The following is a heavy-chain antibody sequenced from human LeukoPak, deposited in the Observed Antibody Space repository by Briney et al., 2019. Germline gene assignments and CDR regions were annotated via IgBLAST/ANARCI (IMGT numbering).Heavy chain of an antibody. Sequence: SETLSLTCTVSGGSISSYYWSWIRQPPGKGLEWIGYIYYSGSTNYNPSLKSRVTISVDTSKNQFSLKLSSVTAADTAVYYCARAAPYYDILTGYYPSYFDYWGQGTLVTVSS. CDR1: GGSISSYY. CDR2: IYYSGST. D-gene: IGHD3-9*01. J-gene: IGHJ4*02. V-gene: IGHV4-59*01. CDR3: ARAAPYYDILTGYYPSYFDY.